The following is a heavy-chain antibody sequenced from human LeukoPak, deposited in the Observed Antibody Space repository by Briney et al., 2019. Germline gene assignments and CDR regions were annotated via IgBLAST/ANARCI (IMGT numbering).Heavy chain of an antibody. D-gene: IGHD2-15*01. CDR2: INPNSGGT. Sequence: ASVKVSCKASGYTFTGYYMHWVRQAPGQGLEWMGWINPNSGGTNYAQKFQGWVTMTRDTSISTAYMELSRLRSDDTAVYYCARSDCSGGGCYFGYWGQGTLVTVSS. CDR3: ARSDCSGGGCYFGY. V-gene: IGHV1-2*04. CDR1: GYTFTGYY. J-gene: IGHJ4*02.